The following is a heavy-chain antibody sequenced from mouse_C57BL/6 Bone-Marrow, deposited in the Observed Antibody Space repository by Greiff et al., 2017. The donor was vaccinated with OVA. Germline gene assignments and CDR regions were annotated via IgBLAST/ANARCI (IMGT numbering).Heavy chain of an antibody. V-gene: IGHV2-2*01. CDR3: ARGDIPMITTEWYFDV. J-gene: IGHJ1*03. D-gene: IGHD2-4*01. CDR1: GFSLTSYG. CDR2: IWSGGST. Sequence: VKLVESGPGLVQPSQSLSITCTVSGFSLTSYGVHWVRQSPGKGLEWLGVIWSGGSTDYNAAFISRLSISKDNSKSQVFFKMNSLQADDTAIYYCARGDIPMITTEWYFDVWGTGTTVTVSS.